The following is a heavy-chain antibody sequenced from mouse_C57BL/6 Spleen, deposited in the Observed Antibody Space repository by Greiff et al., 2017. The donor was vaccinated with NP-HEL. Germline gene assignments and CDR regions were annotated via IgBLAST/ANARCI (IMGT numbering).Heavy chain of an antibody. CDR2: IWSGGST. D-gene: IGHD1-1*01. V-gene: IGHV2-5*01. CDR3: AKAPALYGSSSLDV. CDR1: GFSLTSYG. Sequence: VQRVESGPGLVQPSQCLSITCTVSGFSLTSYGVHWVRQSPGKGLEWLGVIWSGGSTDYYAAFMSRLSITKDNSKSQVFFKMNSLQADDTAIYYCAKAPALYGSSSLDVWGTGTTVTVSS. J-gene: IGHJ1*03.